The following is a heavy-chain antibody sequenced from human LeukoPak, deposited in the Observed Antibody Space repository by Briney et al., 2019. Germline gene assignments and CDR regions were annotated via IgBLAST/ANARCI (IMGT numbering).Heavy chain of an antibody. Sequence: SETLSLTCTVSDGSISSYYWSWIRQPPGKGLEWIGYIYYSGSTKYNPSLKSRVTISVDTSKNQFSLELSSVTAADTAVYYCARRGSGSYSPFDYWVQGTLVTVSS. V-gene: IGHV4-59*08. CDR3: ARRGSGSYSPFDY. CDR1: DGSISSYY. J-gene: IGHJ4*02. CDR2: IYYSGST. D-gene: IGHD3-10*01.